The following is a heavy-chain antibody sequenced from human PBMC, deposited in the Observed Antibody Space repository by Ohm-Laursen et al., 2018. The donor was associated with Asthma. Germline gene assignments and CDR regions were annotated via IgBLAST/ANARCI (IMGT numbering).Heavy chain of an antibody. V-gene: IGHV3-9*01. J-gene: IGHJ5*02. CDR3: AKGSLAAADYNWFDP. CDR1: GFTFDDYS. CDR2: ISWNSGRI. Sequence: SLRLSCSASGFTFDDYSMHWVRKGPGKGLEWVSGISWNSGRIGYADSVKGRFTTSRDNAENSLYLQMNSLRTEDTALYYCAKGSLAAADYNWFDPWGQGTLVTVSS. D-gene: IGHD6-13*01.